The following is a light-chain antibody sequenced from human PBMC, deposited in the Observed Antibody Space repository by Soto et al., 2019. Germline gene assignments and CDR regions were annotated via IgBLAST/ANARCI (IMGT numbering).Light chain of an antibody. V-gene: IGKV3-15*01. J-gene: IGKJ2*01. CDR1: QSVSSN. CDR3: QQYNNWPHT. CDR2: GAS. Sequence: EIVMTQSPATLSVSPGERATLSCRASQSVSSNLAWYQQKPGQAPRLLILGASTRATGIPARFSGSESGTDFTLTIISLQSEDFTVYYCQQYNNWPHTFDQGTKLEIK.